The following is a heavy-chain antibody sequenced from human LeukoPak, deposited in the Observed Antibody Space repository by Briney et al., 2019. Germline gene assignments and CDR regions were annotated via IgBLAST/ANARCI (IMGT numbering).Heavy chain of an antibody. D-gene: IGHD5-18*01. CDR2: IKGSVVST. V-gene: IGHV3-23*01. J-gene: IGHJ6*03. CDR3: ASQYIEVNYYYHMDV. CDR1: GLTFSSYA. Sequence: GGSLRLSCAASGLTFSSYAMARVRQAPGKGLEWVSTIKGSVVSTYYGDSVKGRFTISRDNSKNTLYLQMNSLRVEDTAVYYCASQYIEVNYYYHMDVWGTGTTVIVSS.